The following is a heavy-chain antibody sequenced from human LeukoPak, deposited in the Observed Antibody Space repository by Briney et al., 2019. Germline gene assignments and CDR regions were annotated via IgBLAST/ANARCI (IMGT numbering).Heavy chain of an antibody. D-gene: IGHD2-15*01. CDR2: IYPGDSDT. Sequence: GESLKISCKGSGYTFTSYWIGWVRQMPGKGLEWMGIIYPGDSDTRYSPSFQGQVTISADKSISTAYLQWSSLKASDTAMYYCARRVGYCSGGSCQYNWFDPWGQGTLVTVSS. CDR3: ARRVGYCSGGSCQYNWFDP. CDR1: GYTFTSYW. J-gene: IGHJ5*02. V-gene: IGHV5-51*01.